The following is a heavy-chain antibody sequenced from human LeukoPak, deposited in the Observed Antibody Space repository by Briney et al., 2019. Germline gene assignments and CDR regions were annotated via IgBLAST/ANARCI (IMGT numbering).Heavy chain of an antibody. V-gene: IGHV3-30-3*01. J-gene: IGHJ4*02. Sequence: GGSLRLSCAASGFTFSKYVMHWVRQAPGKGLEWVAVISYDGSNKYYADSVKGRFTISRDNSKNTLYLQMNSLRAEDTAVYYCARDFTVAGTVEDYWGQGTLVTVSS. CDR3: ARDFTVAGTVEDY. CDR1: GFTFSKYV. CDR2: ISYDGSNK. D-gene: IGHD6-19*01.